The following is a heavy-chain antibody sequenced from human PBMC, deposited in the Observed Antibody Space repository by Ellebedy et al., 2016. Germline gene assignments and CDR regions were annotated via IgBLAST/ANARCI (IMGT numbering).Heavy chain of an antibody. D-gene: IGHD2-15*01. J-gene: IGHJ4*02. V-gene: IGHV3-11*01. CDR3: ARRYCSGGSCPFDY. CDR1: GFTFSNFA. CDR2: ISGSGITI. Sequence: GESLKISCAASGFTFSNFAMSWIRQAPGKGLEWVSYISGSGITIYYADSVKGRFTISRDNAKNSLYLQMNSLRAEDTAVYYCARRYCSGGSCPFDYWGQGTLATVSS.